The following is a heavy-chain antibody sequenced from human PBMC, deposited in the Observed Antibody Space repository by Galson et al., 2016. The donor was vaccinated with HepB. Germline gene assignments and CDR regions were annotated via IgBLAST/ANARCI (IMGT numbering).Heavy chain of an antibody. D-gene: IGHD3-16*01. CDR3: ARASGEISFGGVIIDS. J-gene: IGHJ4*02. V-gene: IGHV3-21*01. CDR1: GFTFSSYT. CDR2: ISSAGSHI. Sequence: SLRLSCAASGFTFSSYTMNWVRQAPGKGLEWVSLISSAGSHIYYGDSVKGRLIISRDNAQNSLYLQLNRLRPEDTAVYYCARASGEISFGGVIIDSWGQGTLVTVSS.